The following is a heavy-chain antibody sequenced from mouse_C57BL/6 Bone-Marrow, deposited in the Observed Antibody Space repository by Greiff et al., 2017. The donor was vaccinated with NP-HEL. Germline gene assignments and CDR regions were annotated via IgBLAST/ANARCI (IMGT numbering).Heavy chain of an antibody. CDR2: IDPENGDT. V-gene: IGHV14-4*01. CDR1: GFNIKDDY. J-gene: IGHJ4*01. CDR3: TTDGSSPYAMDY. Sequence: EVQLQQSGAELVRPGASVKLSCTVSGFNIKDDYMHWVKQRPEQGLEWIGWIDPENGDTEYASKFQGKATITADTSSNTAYLQLSSLTSEDTAVYYGTTDGSSPYAMDYWGQGTSVTVSS. D-gene: IGHD1-1*01.